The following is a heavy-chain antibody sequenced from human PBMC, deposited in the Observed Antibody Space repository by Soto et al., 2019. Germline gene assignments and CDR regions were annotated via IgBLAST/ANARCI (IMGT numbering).Heavy chain of an antibody. CDR2: LIPMFGTT. CDR3: ARAVVLTFSRFYDMAV. Sequence: QVQLVQAGAEVTTPGSSVKVSCKASGGTFSSYSINWVRQAPGQGREWMGRLIPMFGTTDYAQRFQCRVTFTADASTSTASMEVTNLTSEDTAVYYCARAVVLTFSRFYDMAVLGQGTTVTVSS. D-gene: IGHD3-9*01. V-gene: IGHV1-69*18. CDR1: GGTFSSYS. J-gene: IGHJ6*02.